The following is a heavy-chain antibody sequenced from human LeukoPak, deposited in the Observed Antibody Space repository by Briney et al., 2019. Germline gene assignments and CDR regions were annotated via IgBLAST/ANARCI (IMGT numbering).Heavy chain of an antibody. V-gene: IGHV1-3*01. CDR3: ARGDCSSTSCYRVSYYYYGMDV. J-gene: IGHJ6*02. D-gene: IGHD2-2*01. CDR1: GYTFTSYY. CDR2: INAGNGNT. Sequence: ASVKVSCKASGYTFTSYYMHWVRQAPGQGLEWMGWINAGNGNTKYSQKFQGRVTITRDTSASTAYMELSSLRSEDTAVYYCARGDCSSTSCYRVSYYYYGMDVWGQGTTVTVSS.